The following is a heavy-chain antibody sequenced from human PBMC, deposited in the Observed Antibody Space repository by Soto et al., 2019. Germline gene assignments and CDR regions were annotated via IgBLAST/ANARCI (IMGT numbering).Heavy chain of an antibody. Sequence: QVQLVESGGGVVQPGTSLRLSCAASGFTFSTHGRHWVRQSPGKGLEWVANIAYDGSKRSYGDPVKGRFIVSRHNPKKALYLEMNSLRHADTGVYFCARDRGGSWTFDYWGQGVLVTVSS. V-gene: IGHV3-30*03. CDR2: IAYDGSKR. CDR1: GFTFSTHG. J-gene: IGHJ4*02. D-gene: IGHD3-3*01. CDR3: ARDRGGSWTFDY.